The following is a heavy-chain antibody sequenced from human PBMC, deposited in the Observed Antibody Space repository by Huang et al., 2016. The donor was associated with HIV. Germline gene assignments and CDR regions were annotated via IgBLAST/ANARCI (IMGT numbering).Heavy chain of an antibody. V-gene: IGHV3-74*01. Sequence: EVQLVESGGGLVQPGGSLRLSCAASGFSISSYWMHWVRQAPGKGRVWVSRIKSDGRSTSDADSVKGRFIISRDNAKNTLYLQMNSLRAEDTALYYCARDPRIQSWLNYFDSWGQGTLVSVSS. CDR2: IKSDGRST. CDR1: GFSISSYW. D-gene: IGHD3-22*01. CDR3: ARDPRIQSWLNYFDS. J-gene: IGHJ4*02.